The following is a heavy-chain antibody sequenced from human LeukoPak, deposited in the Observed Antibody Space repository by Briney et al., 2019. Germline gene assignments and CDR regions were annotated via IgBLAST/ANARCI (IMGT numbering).Heavy chain of an antibody. V-gene: IGHV1-8*01. CDR2: MNPNSGNT. J-gene: IGHJ3*02. CDR3: ARDFVADDYAFDI. D-gene: IGHD3-3*01. Sequence: AASVKLSCKASGYTFTSYDINWVRQATGHGLEWMGWMNPNSGNTGYAQKFQGRVTMTRHTSISTAYMELSSLRSEGTAVYYCARDFVADDYAFDIWGQGTMVTVSS. CDR1: GYTFTSYD.